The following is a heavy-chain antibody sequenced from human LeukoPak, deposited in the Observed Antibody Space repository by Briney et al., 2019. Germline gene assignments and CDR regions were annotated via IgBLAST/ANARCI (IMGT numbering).Heavy chain of an antibody. D-gene: IGHD6-6*01. CDR3: ARQYSSLLYYFDY. V-gene: IGHV3-53*01. Sequence: GGSLRLSCAASGFTVSSNYMSWVRQAPGKGLEWASVIYSGDGTYYADSVKGRFTISRDNAKNTLYLQMNSLRAGDTAVYYCARQYSSLLYYFDYWGQGTLVTVSS. CDR1: GFTVSSNY. CDR2: IYSGDGT. J-gene: IGHJ4*02.